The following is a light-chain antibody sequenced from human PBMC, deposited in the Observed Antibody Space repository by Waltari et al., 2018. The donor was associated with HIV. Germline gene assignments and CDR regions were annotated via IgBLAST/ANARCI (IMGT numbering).Light chain of an antibody. CDR1: RPNIGGNT. CDR3: ETWDDRLTGGI. Sequence: SVLTQPPSASAAPGQRVTISCSGSRPNIGGNTVNWYQQLPGTAPKVLIYTNNHLPSGVRDRFSDSKPGTSASLPISGLQSEDGADYYCETWDDRLTGGIFGGGTKVTVL. CDR2: TNN. J-gene: IGLJ2*01. V-gene: IGLV1-44*01.